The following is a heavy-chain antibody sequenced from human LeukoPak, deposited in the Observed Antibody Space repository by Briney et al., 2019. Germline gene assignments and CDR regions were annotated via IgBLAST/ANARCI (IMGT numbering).Heavy chain of an antibody. Sequence: PGGSLRLSCAASGFTFSSYAMHWVRQAPGKGLEWVAVISYDGSNKYYADSVKGRFAISRDNSKNMLYLQMNSLRAEDTAVYYCEYGDYDYWGQGTLVTVSS. CDR2: ISYDGSNK. V-gene: IGHV3-30*09. CDR1: GFTFSSYA. J-gene: IGHJ4*02. CDR3: EYGDYDY. D-gene: IGHD4-17*01.